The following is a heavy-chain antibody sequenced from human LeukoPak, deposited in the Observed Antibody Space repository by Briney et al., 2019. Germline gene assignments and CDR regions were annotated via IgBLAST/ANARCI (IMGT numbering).Heavy chain of an antibody. D-gene: IGHD4-17*01. Sequence: GGSLRLSCAASGFTFRSHDMSWVRQAPGKGLEWVSAISGSGGSTYYADSVKGRFTISRDNSKNTLYLQMNSLRAEDTAVYYCAKVTTVTLPVYWGQGTLVTVSS. CDR1: GFTFRSHD. CDR3: AKVTTVTLPVY. J-gene: IGHJ4*02. CDR2: ISGSGGST. V-gene: IGHV3-23*01.